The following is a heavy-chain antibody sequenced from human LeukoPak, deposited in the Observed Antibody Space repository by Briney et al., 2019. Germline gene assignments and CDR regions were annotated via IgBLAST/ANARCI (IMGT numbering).Heavy chain of an antibody. CDR1: EFIFSNYG. CDR3: ARTPDTAMTLGGMDV. CDR2: ISYDGSNK. D-gene: IGHD5-18*01. V-gene: IGHV3-30*19. Sequence: GGSLRLSCVVSEFIFSNYGIHWVRQAPGKGLEWVAVISYDGSNKYYADSVKGRFTISRDNSKNTLYLQMNSLRAEDTAVYYCARTPDTAMTLGGMDVWGQGTTVTVSS. J-gene: IGHJ6*02.